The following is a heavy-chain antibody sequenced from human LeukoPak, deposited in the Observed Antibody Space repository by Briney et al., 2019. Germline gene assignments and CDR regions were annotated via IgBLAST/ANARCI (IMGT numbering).Heavy chain of an antibody. CDR3: ARASYYGSGSYGYRYFDY. Sequence: SETPSLTCTVSGGSISSYYWSWIRQPPGKGLEWIGYIYYSGSTNYNPSLKSRGTISVDTSKNQFSLKLSSVTAADTAVYYCARASYYGSGSYGYRYFDYWGQGTLVTVSP. D-gene: IGHD3-10*01. J-gene: IGHJ4*02. V-gene: IGHV4-59*01. CDR1: GGSISSYY. CDR2: IYYSGST.